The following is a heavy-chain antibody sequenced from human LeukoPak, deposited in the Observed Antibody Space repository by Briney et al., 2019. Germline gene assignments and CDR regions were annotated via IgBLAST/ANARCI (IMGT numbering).Heavy chain of an antibody. J-gene: IGHJ4*02. CDR3: AKPDTPYYSDRSGYHFDS. CDR2: ISGSGGST. Sequence: TGGSLRLSCEVSGFTFTSYAMSWVRQAPGKGLEWVSTISGSGGSTYYADSVKGRFTISRDNSKNTLYLQMNSLRAEDTAVYYCAKPDTPYYSDRSGYHFDSWGQGTLVTVSS. V-gene: IGHV3-23*01. CDR1: GFTFTSYA. D-gene: IGHD3-22*01.